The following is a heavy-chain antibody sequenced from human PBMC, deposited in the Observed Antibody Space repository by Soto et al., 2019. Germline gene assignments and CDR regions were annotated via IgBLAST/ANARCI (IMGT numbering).Heavy chain of an antibody. V-gene: IGHV3-30*03. CDR3: ARDLNYYYYGMDV. CDR2: ISFDGNYK. Sequence: QVQLVESGGGVVQPGRSLRLSCEVSGFTFSSYGMHWVRQAPGKGLEWMAVISFDGNYKSHADSVKGRFTISRDNSRNTVYLQMSSLRADDTAVYYCARDLNYYYYGMDVWGQGTTVTVSS. J-gene: IGHJ6*02. CDR1: GFTFSSYG.